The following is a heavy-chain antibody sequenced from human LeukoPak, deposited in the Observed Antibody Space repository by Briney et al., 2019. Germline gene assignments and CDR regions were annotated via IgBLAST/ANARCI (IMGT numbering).Heavy chain of an antibody. J-gene: IGHJ4*02. D-gene: IGHD2-15*01. CDR1: GFTLSKFW. CDR3: ARGGQLAAFDY. V-gene: IGHV3-74*01. CDR2: INSDGSSI. Sequence: GGSLRLSCAASGFTLSKFWMTWVRQAPGKGLVWVSGINSDGSSITYADSVKGRFTISRDNAKNTLYLQMNSLRDEDTAVYYCARGGQLAAFDYWGQGTLVTVSS.